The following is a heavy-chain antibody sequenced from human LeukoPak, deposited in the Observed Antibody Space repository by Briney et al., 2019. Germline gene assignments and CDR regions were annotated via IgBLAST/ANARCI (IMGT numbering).Heavy chain of an antibody. V-gene: IGHV1-18*01. Sequence: ASVKVSCKASGYTFTSYDINWVRQATGQGLEWMGWISAYNGNTNYAQNFQGRVTMTSDTSTGTAYMELRSLRSDDTAVYYCARVIDDFWSGLVFFDYMDVWGKGTTVTVSS. J-gene: IGHJ6*03. D-gene: IGHD3-3*01. CDR1: GYTFTSYD. CDR3: ARVIDDFWSGLVFFDYMDV. CDR2: ISAYNGNT.